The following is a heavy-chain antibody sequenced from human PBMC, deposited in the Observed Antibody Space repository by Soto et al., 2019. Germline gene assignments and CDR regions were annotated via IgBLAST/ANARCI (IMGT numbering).Heavy chain of an antibody. V-gene: IGHV4-4*07. J-gene: IGHJ6*02. CDR2: IYTSGST. Sequence: SEALSLTCPVSGGSFSSYYGSCVSPPGCNGLYSMGRIYTSGSTNYNPSLKSRVTMSVDTSKNQFSLKLSSVTAADTAVYYCARDGLRFLEWLIPGHSDYYYGMDVWGQGTTVTVSS. CDR1: GGSFSSYY. D-gene: IGHD3-3*01. CDR3: ARDGLRFLEWLIPGHSDYYYGMDV.